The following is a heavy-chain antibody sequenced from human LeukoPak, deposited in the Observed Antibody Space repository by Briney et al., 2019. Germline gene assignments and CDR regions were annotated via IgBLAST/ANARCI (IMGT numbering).Heavy chain of an antibody. Sequence: ASVKVSCKPSGYTFISYGISWVRQAPGQGLEWMSWIRGYIGNTNYAQNLRGRVTMTTDTSTSTAYMELRSLRSDDTAVYYCARGLGVVTAQSEQPKPRYFDLWGRGTQVTVSS. CDR1: GYTFISYG. CDR2: IRGYIGNT. J-gene: IGHJ2*01. V-gene: IGHV1-18*01. CDR3: ARGLGVVTAQSEQPKPRYFDL. D-gene: IGHD2-21*02.